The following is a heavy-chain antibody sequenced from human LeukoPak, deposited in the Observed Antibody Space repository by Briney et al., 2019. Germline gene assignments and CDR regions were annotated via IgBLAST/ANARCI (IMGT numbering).Heavy chain of an antibody. Sequence: GGSLRLSCAASGFTFSSYAMSWVRQAPGKGLEWVSAISGSGGSTYYADSVKGRFTISRDNSKNTLYLQMNSLGAEDTAVYYCATLRNYDFWSGYSFYWGQGTLVTVSS. J-gene: IGHJ4*02. CDR1: GFTFSSYA. CDR3: ATLRNYDFWSGYSFY. CDR2: ISGSGGST. V-gene: IGHV3-23*01. D-gene: IGHD3-3*01.